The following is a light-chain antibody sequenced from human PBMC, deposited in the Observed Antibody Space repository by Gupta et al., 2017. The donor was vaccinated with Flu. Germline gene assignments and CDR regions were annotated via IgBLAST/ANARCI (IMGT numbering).Light chain of an antibody. V-gene: IGKV1-39*01. CDR3: QQSHDIPYT. CDR1: QSISRC. J-gene: IGKJ2*01. Sequence: PTSLSASVGDRVTITCRASQSISRCVKWYQQNPLKAPKRLIYVVSSLQSGVPSSFSGSGSGTDFILTISSLQPEDVATDYCQQSHDIPYTFGQGTKLEIK. CDR2: VVS.